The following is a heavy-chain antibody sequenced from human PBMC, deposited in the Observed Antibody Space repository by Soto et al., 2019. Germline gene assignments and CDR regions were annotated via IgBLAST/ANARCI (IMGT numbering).Heavy chain of an antibody. Sequence: HPGGSLRLSCAASGFTFSSYGMHWVRQAPGKGLEWVAVIWYDGSNKYYADSVKGRFTISRDNSKNTLYLQMNSLRAEDTAVYYCARDPGLRYFDWLWRYYYGMDVWGQGTTVTVSS. CDR2: IWYDGSNK. D-gene: IGHD3-9*01. J-gene: IGHJ6*02. V-gene: IGHV3-33*01. CDR1: GFTFSSYG. CDR3: ARDPGLRYFDWLWRYYYGMDV.